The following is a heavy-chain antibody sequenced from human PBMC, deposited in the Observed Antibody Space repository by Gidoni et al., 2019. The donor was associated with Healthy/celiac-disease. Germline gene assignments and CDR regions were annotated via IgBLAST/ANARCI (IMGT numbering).Heavy chain of an antibody. V-gene: IGHV4-59*01. CDR2: IYYIVST. Sequence: QVQLQESGPGLVKPSETLSLTCTVSGGSISRYYWSWIRQPPGNGLEWIVYIYYIVSTNYHPSLKSRVTISLDTSKNQFSLKMSFVTAADTDVYYCARDGKNVGYYYYGMDVWGQGTTVTVSS. J-gene: IGHJ6*02. D-gene: IGHD1-1*01. CDR1: GGSISRYY. CDR3: ARDGKNVGYYYYGMDV.